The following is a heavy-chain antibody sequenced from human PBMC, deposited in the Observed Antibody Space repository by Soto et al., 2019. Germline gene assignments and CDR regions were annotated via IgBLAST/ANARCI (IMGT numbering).Heavy chain of an antibody. V-gene: IGHV4-39*01. CDR2: AYFSGGNT. CDR1: GDSMRGYHFY. CDR3: AYGSSSTWIDY. Sequence: SETLSLTCSVSGDSMRGYHFYWGWIRQAPGKGLEWIGSAYFSGGNTYYSPSLKSRVSISVDTSKNEFSLRLTSLTAADTAVYFCAYGSSSTWIDYWGQGTLVTVSS. D-gene: IGHD6-13*01. J-gene: IGHJ4*02.